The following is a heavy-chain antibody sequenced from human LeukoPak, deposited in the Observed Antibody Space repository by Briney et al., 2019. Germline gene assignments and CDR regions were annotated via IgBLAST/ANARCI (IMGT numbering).Heavy chain of an antibody. Sequence: GESLKISCKGSGYSFTSYWITGGRQMPGKGLEWMVSIDPSDSYTNYSPSFQGHVTISVDKSISTAYLQWSSLKASDTAMYYCARPSTLVRGFAPYGMDVWGQGTTVTVSS. CDR1: GYSFTSYW. J-gene: IGHJ6*02. CDR2: IDPSDSYT. D-gene: IGHD3-10*01. V-gene: IGHV5-10-1*01. CDR3: ARPSTLVRGFAPYGMDV.